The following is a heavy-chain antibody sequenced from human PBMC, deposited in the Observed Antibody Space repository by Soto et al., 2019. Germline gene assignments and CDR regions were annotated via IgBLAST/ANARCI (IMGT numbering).Heavy chain of an antibody. CDR2: INHSGST. V-gene: IGHV4-34*01. CDR1: GGSFSGYY. D-gene: IGHD2-8*02. CDR3: ARDKITGLFDY. Sequence: PSETLSLTCTVYGGSFSGYYWTWIRQPPGTGLEWIGEINHSGSTNYNPSLKSRVTISVDTSKNQFSLKLTSVTAADTAVYYCARDKITGLFDYWGQGPLVTVSS. J-gene: IGHJ4*02.